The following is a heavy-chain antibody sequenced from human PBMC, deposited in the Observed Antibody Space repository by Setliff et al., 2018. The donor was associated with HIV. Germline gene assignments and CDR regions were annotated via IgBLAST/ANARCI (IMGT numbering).Heavy chain of an antibody. CDR1: GGSINSGGYY. V-gene: IGHV4-31*03. J-gene: IGHJ6*03. D-gene: IGHD2-15*01. CDR2: ISYSGTT. Sequence: PSETLSLTCTVSGGSINSGGYYWSWIRQHPGKGLEWIGYISYSGTTYYNPFLKSRITMSLDTSKSHFSLNLSSVTAADTAVYYCARVHQKVAAYYYYYVDVWGKGTTVTVSS. CDR3: ARVHQKVAAYYYYYVDV.